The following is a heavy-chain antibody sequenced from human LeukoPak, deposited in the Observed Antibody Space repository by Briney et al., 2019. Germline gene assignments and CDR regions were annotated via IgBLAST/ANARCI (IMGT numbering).Heavy chain of an antibody. J-gene: IGHJ4*02. D-gene: IGHD3-10*01. CDR2: ISYDGSNK. CDR1: GFTLSSYG. V-gene: IGHV3-30*19. Sequence: PGGSLRLSCAASGFTLSSYGMHWVRQAPGKGLEWVAVISYDGSNKYYADSVKGRFTISRDNSKNTLYLQMNSLRAEDTAVYYCARDYYGSGSALDYWGQGTLVTVSS. CDR3: ARDYYGSGSALDY.